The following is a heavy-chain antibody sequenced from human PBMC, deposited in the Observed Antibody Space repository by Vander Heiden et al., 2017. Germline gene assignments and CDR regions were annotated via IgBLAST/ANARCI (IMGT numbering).Heavy chain of an antibody. V-gene: IGHV3-7*03. Sequence: EVQLVESGGTLVQPGGSLRPSCAASGSTFSTYWMSWVRQAPGKGLEWVANIKQDGSAKNYVDSVKGRFTISRDNARNSLYLQMNSLRPEDTAVYFCATYCSSAICYEYYFDYWGQGTLVTVSS. D-gene: IGHD2-2*01. J-gene: IGHJ4*02. CDR1: GSTFSTYW. CDR3: ATYCSSAICYEYYFDY. CDR2: IKQDGSAK.